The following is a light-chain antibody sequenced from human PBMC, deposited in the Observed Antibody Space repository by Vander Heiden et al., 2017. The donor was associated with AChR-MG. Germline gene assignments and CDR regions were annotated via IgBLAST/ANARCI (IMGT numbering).Light chain of an antibody. CDR1: QVISIF. Sequence: IQMTQSPSSLSASVGDRVTITCRASQVISIFLAWYQQRPGNVPKLLIYAASTLQSGVPSRFSGSGSGTDFTLTISGLQPEDVATYYCQKYNSAFRTFGQGTKVEI. J-gene: IGKJ1*01. CDR2: AAS. CDR3: QKYNSAFRT. V-gene: IGKV1-27*01.